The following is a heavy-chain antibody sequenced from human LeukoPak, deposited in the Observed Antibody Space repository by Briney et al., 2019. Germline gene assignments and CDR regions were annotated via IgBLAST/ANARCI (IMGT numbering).Heavy chain of an antibody. D-gene: IGHD3-10*01. CDR2: IWYDGSNK. CDR3: ARDRAVRTGYFDY. CDR1: GFTFSSYG. J-gene: IGHJ4*02. Sequence: PGGSLRLSCAASGFTFSSYGMHWVRQAPGKGLEWVAVIWYDGSNKYYADSVKGRFTISRDNSKNTLYLQMNSLRAEDTAAYYCARDRAVRTGYFDYWGQGTLVTVSS. V-gene: IGHV3-33*01.